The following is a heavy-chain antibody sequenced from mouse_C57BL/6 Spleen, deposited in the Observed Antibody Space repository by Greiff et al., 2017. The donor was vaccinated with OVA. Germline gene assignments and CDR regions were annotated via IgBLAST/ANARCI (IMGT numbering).Heavy chain of an antibody. CDR1: GYTFTSYW. V-gene: IGHV1-55*01. Sequence: QVQLQQSGAELVKPGASVKMSCKASGYTFTSYWLTWVKQRPGQGLEWIGDIYPGSGSTNYHEKFKSKATLTVDTSSSTAYMQLSSLTSEDSAVYYCARWDIDYDGWFAYWGQGTLVTVSA. CDR2: IYPGSGST. J-gene: IGHJ3*01. CDR3: ARWDIDYDGWFAY. D-gene: IGHD2-4*01.